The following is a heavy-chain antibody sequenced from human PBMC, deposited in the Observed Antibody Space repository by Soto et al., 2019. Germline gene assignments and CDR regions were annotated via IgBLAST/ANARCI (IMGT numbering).Heavy chain of an antibody. CDR1: GGSISSYY. D-gene: IGHD3-3*01. CDR2: IYYSGST. J-gene: IGHJ4*02. Sequence: QVQLQESGPGLVKPSETLSLTCTVSGGSISSYYWSWIRQPPGKGLEWIGYIYYSGSTNYNPSLKSRVTISVDTYKNQFSLKLSSVTAADTAVYYCARHWSDYDFWSGYYSRGYFDYWGQGTLVTVSS. V-gene: IGHV4-59*08. CDR3: ARHWSDYDFWSGYYSRGYFDY.